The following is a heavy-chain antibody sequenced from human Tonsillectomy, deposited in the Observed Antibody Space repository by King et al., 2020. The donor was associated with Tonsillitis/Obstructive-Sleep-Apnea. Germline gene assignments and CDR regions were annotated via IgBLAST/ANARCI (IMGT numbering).Heavy chain of an antibody. J-gene: IGHJ5*02. CDR1: GYTFTSYY. CDR2: INPSGGST. D-gene: IGHD2-15*01. V-gene: IGHV1-46*01. Sequence: VQLVESGAEVKKPGASVKVSCKASGYTFTSYYMHWVRRAPGQGLEWMGVINPSGGSTSYAQKFQGRVTRTRDTSTSTVYMELSSLRSEDTAVYYCARAVGSRISVVVVTGTQQGLWWFDPWGQGPLVTVSS. CDR3: ARAVGSRISVVVVTGTQQGLWWFDP.